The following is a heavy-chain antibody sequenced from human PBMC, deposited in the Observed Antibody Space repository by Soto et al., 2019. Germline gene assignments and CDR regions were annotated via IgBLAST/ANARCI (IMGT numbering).Heavy chain of an antibody. D-gene: IGHD1-26*01. CDR1: GFTFSSYG. CDR3: ARGLGALELRFFDY. J-gene: IGHJ4*02. Sequence: GGSLRLSCAASGFTFSSYGMHWVRQAPGKGLEWVAVIWYDGSNKYYADSVKGRFTITRDNSKNTLYLQMNSLRAEDTAVYYCARGLGALELRFFDYWGQGTLVTVSS. V-gene: IGHV3-33*01. CDR2: IWYDGSNK.